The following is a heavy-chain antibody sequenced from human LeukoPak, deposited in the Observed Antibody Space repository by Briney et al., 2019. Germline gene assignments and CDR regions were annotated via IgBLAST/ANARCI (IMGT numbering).Heavy chain of an antibody. CDR2: IYPGDSDT. J-gene: IGHJ6*02. D-gene: IGHD3-10*01. V-gene: IGHV5-51*01. CDR1: GYSFTSYW. CDR3: ARHFCESDKADLVRGVTPDHYYYYYGMDV. Sequence: GESLKISCKGSGYSFTSYWIGWVRQMPGKGLEWMGIIYPGDSDTRYSPSFQGQVTISADKSISTAYLQLSSLKASDTAMYYCARHFCESDKADLVRGVTPDHYYYYYGMDVWGQGTTVTVSS.